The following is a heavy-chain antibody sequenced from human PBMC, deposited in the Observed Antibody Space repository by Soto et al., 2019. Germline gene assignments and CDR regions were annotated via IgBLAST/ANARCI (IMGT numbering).Heavy chain of an antibody. CDR1: GFTFSNYE. CDR3: TRGPRSTSTGTGAF. D-gene: IGHD1-1*01. CDR2: ISSSGGTI. V-gene: IGHV3-48*03. J-gene: IGHJ4*02. Sequence: GGSLRLSCAASGFTFSNYEMNWVRQAPGKGLEWISYISSSGGTIYYTDSVKGRFTISRDNAKNTLYLQMNALRVEDTAVYYCTRGPRSTSTGTGAFWGQGTLVTASS.